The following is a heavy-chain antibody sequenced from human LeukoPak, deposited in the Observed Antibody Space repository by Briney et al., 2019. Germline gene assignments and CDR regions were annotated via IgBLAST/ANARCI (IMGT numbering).Heavy chain of an antibody. CDR1: GGSISSGGYY. J-gene: IGHJ4*02. Sequence: SETLSLTCTVSGGSISSGGYYWSWIRQPPGKGLEWIGYIYHGGSTNYNPSLKSRVTVSVDTSKNQFSLKLSSVTAADTAIYYCARGQLGDGYNFDYWGQGTLVTVSS. CDR3: ARGQLGDGYNFDY. D-gene: IGHD5-24*01. CDR2: IYHGGST. V-gene: IGHV4-61*08.